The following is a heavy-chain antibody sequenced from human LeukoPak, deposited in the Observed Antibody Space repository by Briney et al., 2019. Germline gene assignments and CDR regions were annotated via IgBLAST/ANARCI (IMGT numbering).Heavy chain of an antibody. J-gene: IGHJ4*02. CDR3: ARRHQTGTPDY. Sequence: GESLKISCKGSGYSFTSYWIGXXXQMPGKGXXXMGIIYPGDSDTRYSPSFQGQVTISADKSISTAYLQWSSLKASDTAMYYCARRHQTGTPDYWGQGTLVTVSS. CDR2: IYPGDSDT. D-gene: IGHD1-7*01. CDR1: GYSFTSYW. V-gene: IGHV5-51*01.